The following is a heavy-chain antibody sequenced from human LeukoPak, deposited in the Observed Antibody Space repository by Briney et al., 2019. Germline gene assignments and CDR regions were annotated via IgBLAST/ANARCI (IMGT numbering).Heavy chain of an antibody. J-gene: IGHJ5*02. Sequence: XRSLRLSCAASGFTVSIYGMSWVRQAAGKGLEWVSGISGSGGSTYYVDSVKGRCTISRDNSKNTLYLQMNSLRAADTAVYYCAKDRRGGSWTNRFDPWGQGTLVTVSS. CDR1: GFTVSIYG. CDR3: AKDRRGGSWTNRFDP. V-gene: IGHV3-23*01. D-gene: IGHD2-15*01. CDR2: ISGSGGST.